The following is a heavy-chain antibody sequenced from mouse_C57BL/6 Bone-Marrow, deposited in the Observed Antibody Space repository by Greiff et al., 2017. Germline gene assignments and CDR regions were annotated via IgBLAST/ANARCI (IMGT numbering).Heavy chain of an antibody. V-gene: IGHV1-72*01. CDR2: IDPNSGGT. J-gene: IGHJ1*03. D-gene: IGHD1-1*01. Sequence: QVQLQQPGAELVKPGASVKLSCKASGYTFTSYWMHWVKQRPGRGLEWIGRIDPNSGGTKYNEKFKSKATLTVDKPSSTAYMQLSSLTSEDSAVYYCAGGDNYYGSSLYFGVWGTVTTVTVSS. CDR3: AGGDNYYGSSLYFGV. CDR1: GYTFTSYW.